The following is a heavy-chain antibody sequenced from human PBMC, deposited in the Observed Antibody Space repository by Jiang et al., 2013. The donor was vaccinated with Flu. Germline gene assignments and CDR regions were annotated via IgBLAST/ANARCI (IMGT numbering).Heavy chain of an antibody. J-gene: IGHJ4*02. Sequence: PGLVKPSETLSLTCTVSGGSISSYYWSWIRQPPGKGLEWIGYIYYSGSTNYNPSLKSRVTISVDTSKNQFSLKLSSVTAADTAVYYCARSAVVTLFDYWGQGTLVTVSS. CDR2: IYYSGST. D-gene: IGHD4-23*01. V-gene: IGHV4-59*01. CDR3: ARSAVVTLFDY. CDR1: GGSISSYY.